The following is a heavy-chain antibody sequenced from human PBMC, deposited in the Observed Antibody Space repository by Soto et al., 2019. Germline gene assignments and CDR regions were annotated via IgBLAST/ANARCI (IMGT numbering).Heavy chain of an antibody. CDR2: INPSGGST. Sequence: ASVKVSCKASGYTFTSYYMHWVRQAPGQGLEWMGIINPSGGSTRYAQKFQGRVTMTRDTSTSTVCMELSSLRSEDTAVYYCARGLIYESSGYYFDYWGQGTLVTVSS. D-gene: IGHD3-22*01. V-gene: IGHV1-46*01. CDR1: GYTFTSYY. J-gene: IGHJ4*02. CDR3: ARGLIYESSGYYFDY.